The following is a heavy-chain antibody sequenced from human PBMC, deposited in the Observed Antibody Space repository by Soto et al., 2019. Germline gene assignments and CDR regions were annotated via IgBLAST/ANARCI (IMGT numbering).Heavy chain of an antibody. Sequence: LRLSCEVSGFYFNNYGINWVRQAPGKGLEWVSSVSKSDYTYYSDSVKGRFTISRDNAKNSVSLQMNSLRAEDTAVYYCAREDSIIIPVVSDFWGQGTLVTVSS. V-gene: IGHV3-21*01. CDR1: GFYFNNYG. D-gene: IGHD2-2*01. J-gene: IGHJ4*02. CDR3: AREDSIIIPVVSDF. CDR2: VSKSDYT.